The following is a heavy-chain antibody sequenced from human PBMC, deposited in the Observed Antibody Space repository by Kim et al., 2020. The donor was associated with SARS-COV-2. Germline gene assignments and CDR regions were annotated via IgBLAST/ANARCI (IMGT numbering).Heavy chain of an antibody. Sequence: GGSLRLSCAASGFTFDDYAMHWVRQAPGKGLEWVSGISWNSGSIGYADSVKGRFTISRDNAKNSLYLQMNSLRAEDTALYYCAKPLKTQYYYGSGSYFGAFDIWGQGTMVTVSS. D-gene: IGHD3-10*01. CDR3: AKPLKTQYYYGSGSYFGAFDI. V-gene: IGHV3-9*01. J-gene: IGHJ3*02. CDR2: ISWNSGSI. CDR1: GFTFDDYA.